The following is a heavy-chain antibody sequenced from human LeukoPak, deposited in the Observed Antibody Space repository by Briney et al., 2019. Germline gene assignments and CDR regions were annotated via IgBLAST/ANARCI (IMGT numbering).Heavy chain of an antibody. D-gene: IGHD1-7*01. J-gene: IGHJ5*02. V-gene: IGHV1-2*02. Sequence: ASVKVSCXASGYTFTGYYMHWVRQAPGQGLEWMGWINPNSGGTNYAQKFQGRVTMTRDTSISTAYMELSRLRSDDTAVYYCARHPINWNYRNWFDPWGQGTLVTVSS. CDR1: GYTFTGYY. CDR3: ARHPINWNYRNWFDP. CDR2: INPNSGGT.